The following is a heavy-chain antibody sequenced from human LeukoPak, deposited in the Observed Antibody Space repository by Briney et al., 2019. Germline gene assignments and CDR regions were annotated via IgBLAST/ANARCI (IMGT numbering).Heavy chain of an antibody. CDR2: INPNSGGT. V-gene: IGHV1-2*02. Sequence: ASVKVSCKASGYTFTGYYLHWVRQAPGQGLEWMGWINPNSGGTNYAQKFQGRVTMTRDTSITTAYMELSSLRSDDTAVYYCARDAVEDWGQGTLVTVSS. CDR1: GYTFTGYY. J-gene: IGHJ4*02. CDR3: ARDAVED. D-gene: IGHD1-1*01.